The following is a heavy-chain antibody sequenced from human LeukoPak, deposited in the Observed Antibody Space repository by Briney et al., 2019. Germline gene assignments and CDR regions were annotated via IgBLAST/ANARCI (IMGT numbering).Heavy chain of an antibody. Sequence: GGSLRLSCAASGFTFSSYDMHWVRQATGKGLEWVSAIGTAGDTYYPGSVKGRFTISRENAKNSLYLQMNSLRAGDTAVYYCARTSGSYHYFDYWGQGTLVTVSS. CDR3: ARTSGSYHYFDY. J-gene: IGHJ4*02. CDR1: GFTFSSYD. D-gene: IGHD1-26*01. CDR2: IGTAGDT. V-gene: IGHV3-13*01.